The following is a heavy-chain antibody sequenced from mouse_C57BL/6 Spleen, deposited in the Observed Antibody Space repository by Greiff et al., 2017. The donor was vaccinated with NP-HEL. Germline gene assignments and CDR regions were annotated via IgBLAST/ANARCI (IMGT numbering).Heavy chain of an antibody. CDR2: IDPENGDT. Sequence: EVQLQQSGAELVRPGASVKLSCTASGFNIKDDYMHWVKQRPEQGLEWIGWIDPENGDTEYASKFPGQATITADTYSNTAYLQLSSLTSEDTAVYYCTFYDYDVYYFDYWGQGTTLTVSS. J-gene: IGHJ2*01. CDR1: GFNIKDDY. CDR3: TFYDYDVYYFDY. V-gene: IGHV14-4*01. D-gene: IGHD2-4*01.